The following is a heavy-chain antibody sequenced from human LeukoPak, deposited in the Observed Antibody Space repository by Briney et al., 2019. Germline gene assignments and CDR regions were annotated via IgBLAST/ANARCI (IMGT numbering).Heavy chain of an antibody. CDR2: ISNSGGRT. Sequence: PGGSLRLSCAASGLTFSTYAMSRVRQAPGKGLEWVSAISNSGGRTYYADSVKGRFAISRDNSKNTLNLQMDSLRAEDTATYYCAKDHTLWAGAYYFDYWGQGALVTVSS. CDR1: GLTFSTYA. CDR3: AKDHTLWAGAYYFDY. J-gene: IGHJ4*02. D-gene: IGHD3/OR15-3a*01. V-gene: IGHV3-23*01.